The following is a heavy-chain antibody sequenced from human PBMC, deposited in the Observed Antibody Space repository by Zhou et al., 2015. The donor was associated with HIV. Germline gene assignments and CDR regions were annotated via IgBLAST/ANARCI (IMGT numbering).Heavy chain of an antibody. J-gene: IGHJ3*02. V-gene: IGHV1-69*12. Sequence: QAQLVQSGAEVKKPGSSVKVSCKASGYTFGSFTINWVRLAPGQGPEWVGGVIPLLNRPTYAQNFQDRVTITADDSASTAYMELRSLTSEDTAVYYCARDAYYDRTNKWTGDPCDIWGQGTKVTVS. CDR1: GYTFGSFT. D-gene: IGHD3-22*01. CDR3: ARDAYYDRTNKWTGDPCDI. CDR2: VIPLLNRP.